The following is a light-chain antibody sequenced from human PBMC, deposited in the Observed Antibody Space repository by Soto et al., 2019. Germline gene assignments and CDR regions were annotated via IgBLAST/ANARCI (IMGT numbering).Light chain of an antibody. CDR3: QQSHSTPLT. CDR1: MRISNY. CDR2: GAS. J-gene: IGKJ4*01. V-gene: IGKV1-39*01. Sequence: DIQLIQSPSSLSASVGDRVTITCRAKMRISNYLNWYQQRPGKAPKLLISGASTLQSGVPSRFSGSGSGADFTLTISSLQPDDSATYYCQQSHSTPLTFSGGTKLEIK.